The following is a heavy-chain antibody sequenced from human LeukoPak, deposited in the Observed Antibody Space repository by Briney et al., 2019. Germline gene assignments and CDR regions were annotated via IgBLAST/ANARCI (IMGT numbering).Heavy chain of an antibody. Sequence: GGSLRLSCPASGFTFSDYYMSWIRQAPGKGLEWVSYISSSGSTIYYADSVKGRFTISRDNAKNSLYLQMNSLRAEDTAVYYCASRIAAAGTPFDDAFDIWGQGTMVTVAS. CDR3: ASRIAAAGTPFDDAFDI. CDR1: GFTFSDYY. V-gene: IGHV3-11*01. J-gene: IGHJ3*02. CDR2: ISSSGSTI. D-gene: IGHD6-13*01.